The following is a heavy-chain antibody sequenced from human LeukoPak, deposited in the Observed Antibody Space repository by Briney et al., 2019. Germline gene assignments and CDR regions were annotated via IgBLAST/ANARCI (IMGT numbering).Heavy chain of an antibody. CDR3: ASPSRYGSGPFDY. Sequence: PSETLSLTCTVSGGSIRNYYWSWIRQPAGKGLEWIGRIYTGGSTNSHASLKGRVTMSIDTSKNQFSLKLSSVTAADTAVYYCASPSRYGSGPFDYWGQGTLVTVSS. J-gene: IGHJ4*02. D-gene: IGHD3-10*01. V-gene: IGHV4-4*07. CDR1: GGSIRNYY. CDR2: IYTGGST.